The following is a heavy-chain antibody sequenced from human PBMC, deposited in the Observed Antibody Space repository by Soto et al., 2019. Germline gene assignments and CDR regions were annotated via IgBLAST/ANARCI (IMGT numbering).Heavy chain of an antibody. Sequence: SETLSLTCTVSGGSISSYYWSWIRQPPGKGLEWIGYIYYSGSTNYNPSLKSRVTISVDTSKNQFSLKLSSVTAADTAVYYCAYSSWYYYYYMDAWGKGTTVTVSS. V-gene: IGHV4-59*08. CDR3: AYSSWYYYYYMDA. CDR2: IYYSGST. CDR1: GGSISSYY. J-gene: IGHJ6*03. D-gene: IGHD6-13*01.